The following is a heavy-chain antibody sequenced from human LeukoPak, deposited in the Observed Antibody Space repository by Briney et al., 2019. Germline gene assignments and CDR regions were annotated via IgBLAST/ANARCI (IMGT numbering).Heavy chain of an antibody. D-gene: IGHD6-25*01. Sequence: GGSLRLSCAASGFTFSRYWMSWVRQAPGKGLEWVANIKTDGSAKYYVDSVKGRFTISRDNAKNSLFLQMNSLRGEDTALYSCARERPAAASAFEIWGQGTRVTVSS. J-gene: IGHJ3*02. V-gene: IGHV3-7*01. CDR1: GFTFSRYW. CDR2: IKTDGSAK. CDR3: ARERPAAASAFEI.